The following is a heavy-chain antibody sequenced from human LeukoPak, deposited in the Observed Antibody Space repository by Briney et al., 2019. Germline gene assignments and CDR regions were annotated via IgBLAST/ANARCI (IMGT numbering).Heavy chain of an antibody. CDR1: GGSISSGGYY. CDR3: ARALYYDFWSGYFYYYGMDV. D-gene: IGHD3-3*01. Sequence: SETLSLTCTVSGGSISSGGYYWSWIRQHPGKGLEWIGYIYYSGSTYYNPSLKSRVTISVDTSKNQFSLKLSSVTAAGTAVYYCARALYYDFWSGYFYYYGMDVWGQGTTVTVSS. V-gene: IGHV4-31*03. J-gene: IGHJ6*02. CDR2: IYYSGST.